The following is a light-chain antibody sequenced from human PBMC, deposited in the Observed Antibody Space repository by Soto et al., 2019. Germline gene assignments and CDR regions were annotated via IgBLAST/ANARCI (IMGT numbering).Light chain of an antibody. CDR3: QQYGSSFRYT. CDR1: QSISSH. V-gene: IGKV3-11*01. Sequence: EIVLTQSPATLSLSPGERATLSCRASQSISSHLVWYQQRPGQAPRLLMYDVSNRATGIPARFSGSGSGTDFTLTISSLEPEDFAVYYCQQYGSSFRYTFGQGTKLEIK. CDR2: DVS. J-gene: IGKJ2*01.